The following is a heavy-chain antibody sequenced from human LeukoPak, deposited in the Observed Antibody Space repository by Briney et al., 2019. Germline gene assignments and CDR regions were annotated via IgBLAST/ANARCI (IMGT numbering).Heavy chain of an antibody. CDR2: IRNKDNSYST. V-gene: IGHV3-72*01. J-gene: IGHJ4*02. D-gene: IGHD1-26*01. CDR3: ARDGTYLGSSELDY. Sequence: GGSLRLSCAASGFTFSDQYMDWVRQPPGKGLEWVGRIRNKDNSYSTEYAASVKGRFTISRADSKNSVYLQMNSLKTEDTAVYYCARDGTYLGSSELDYWGQGTLVTVSS. CDR1: GFTFSDQY.